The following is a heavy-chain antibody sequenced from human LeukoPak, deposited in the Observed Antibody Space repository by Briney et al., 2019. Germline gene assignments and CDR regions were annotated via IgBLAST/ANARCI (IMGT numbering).Heavy chain of an antibody. CDR1: GFTFSNFG. CDR2: ISYDGSTK. V-gene: IGHV3-30*03. D-gene: IGHD3-9*01. CDR3: ARDFHYFFDY. J-gene: IGHJ4*02. Sequence: GGSLRLSCEASGFTFSNFGMHWVRQAPGKGLEWVAIISYDGSTKYYADSVKGRFSISRDNSKNTLYLQMNSLRAEDTAIYYCARDFHYFFDYCGQGTLVTVSS.